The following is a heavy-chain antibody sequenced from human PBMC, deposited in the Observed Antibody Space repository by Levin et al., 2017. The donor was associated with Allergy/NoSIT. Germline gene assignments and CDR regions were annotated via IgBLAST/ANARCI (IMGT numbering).Heavy chain of an antibody. J-gene: IGHJ6*02. CDR1: GFTFSSFR. Sequence: LSLTCAASGFTFSSFRMHWVRQAPGKGLLWVSLIASDGSGTNYADSVKGRFTVSRDNAKNTLSLQMDSLRAEDTGVYYCARDGGGLAVWGQGTTVTVSS. CDR2: IASDGSGT. D-gene: IGHD3-10*01. CDR3: ARDGGGLAV. V-gene: IGHV3-74*01.